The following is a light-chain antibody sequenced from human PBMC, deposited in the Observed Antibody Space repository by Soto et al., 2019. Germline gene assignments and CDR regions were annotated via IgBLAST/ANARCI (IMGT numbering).Light chain of an antibody. J-gene: IGKJ5*01. V-gene: IGKV3-20*01. CDR3: QQHDILPIT. CDR2: GTS. Sequence: EIVLTQSPGTLSLSPGERATLSCRASQSVNSNLAWYQQKAGQAPRLLIYGTSTRATGIPARFSGSGSGTDFTLTISRLEPEDFALYYCQQHDILPITFGQGTRLEIK. CDR1: QSVNSN.